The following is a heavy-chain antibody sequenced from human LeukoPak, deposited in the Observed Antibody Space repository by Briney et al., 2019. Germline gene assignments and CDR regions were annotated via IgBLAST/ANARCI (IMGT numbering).Heavy chain of an antibody. CDR2: ISSSSSTI. CDR3: ARGRGVTTISYYMDV. V-gene: IGHV3-48*01. J-gene: IGHJ6*03. D-gene: IGHD4-17*01. Sequence: PGGSLRLSCAASGFTFSSYSMNWVRQAPGKGLEWVSYISSSSSTIYYADSVKGRFTISRDNAKNSPYLQMNSLRAEDTAVYYCARGRGVTTISYYMDVWGKGTTVTVP. CDR1: GFTFSSYS.